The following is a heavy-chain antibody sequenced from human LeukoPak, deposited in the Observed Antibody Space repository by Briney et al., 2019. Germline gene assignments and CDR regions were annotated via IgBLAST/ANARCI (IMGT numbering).Heavy chain of an antibody. CDR2: IYYSGST. CDR1: GGSISSYY. CDR3: ARALQEWELSY. D-gene: IGHD1-26*01. Sequence: PSGTLSLTCTVSGGSISSYYWSWIRQPPGKGLEWIGYIYYSGSTNYNPSLKSRVTISVDTSKNQFSLKLSSVTAADTAVYYCARALQEWELSYWGQGTLVTVSS. V-gene: IGHV4-59*01. J-gene: IGHJ4*02.